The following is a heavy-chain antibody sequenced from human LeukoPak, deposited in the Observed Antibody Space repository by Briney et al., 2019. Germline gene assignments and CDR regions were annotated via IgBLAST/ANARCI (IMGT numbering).Heavy chain of an antibody. J-gene: IGHJ4*02. Sequence: APGKVSCKASGGTFSSSAISWGRQAPGPGLECMGGIIPMFGTANYAQKVQGRVTITADKSTNTAYMELSSLTSEDTAVYYCALGLGIAAAELDYWGQGTLVTVSS. D-gene: IGHD6-13*01. V-gene: IGHV1-69*06. CDR1: GGTFSSSA. CDR3: ALGLGIAAAELDY. CDR2: IIPMFGTA.